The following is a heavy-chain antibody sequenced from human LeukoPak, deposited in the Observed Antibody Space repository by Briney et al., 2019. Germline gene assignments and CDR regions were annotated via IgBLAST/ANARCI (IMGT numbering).Heavy chain of an antibody. Sequence: GESLKISCKGSGHSFTSYWIGWVRQMPGKGLEWMGIIYPGDSDTRYSPSFQGQVTISADKSISTAYLQWSSLKASDTAIYYCATLYSSSGSSPDYWGQGTLVTVSS. D-gene: IGHD6-6*01. CDR2: IYPGDSDT. V-gene: IGHV5-51*01. CDR1: GHSFTSYW. J-gene: IGHJ4*02. CDR3: ATLYSSSGSSPDY.